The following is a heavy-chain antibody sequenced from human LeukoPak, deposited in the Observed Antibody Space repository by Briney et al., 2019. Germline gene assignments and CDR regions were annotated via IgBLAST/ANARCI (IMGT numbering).Heavy chain of an antibody. J-gene: IGHJ5*02. D-gene: IGHD1-7*01. Sequence: AAVKVSCKASGYTFTGYYMHWVRQAPGQGLEWMGWINPNSGGTNYAQKFQGRVTMTRDTSISTAYMELSRLRSGDTAVYYCARVRRNCRSAWFDPWGQGTLVTVSS. CDR3: ARVRRNCRSAWFDP. V-gene: IGHV1-2*02. CDR2: INPNSGGT. CDR1: GYTFTGYY.